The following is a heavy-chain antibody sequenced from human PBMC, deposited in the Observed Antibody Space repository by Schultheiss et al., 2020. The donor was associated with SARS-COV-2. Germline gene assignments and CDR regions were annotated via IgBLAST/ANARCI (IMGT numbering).Heavy chain of an antibody. CDR1: GGSFSGYY. CDR3: ARLDEAYYGSGSYEKGYYYGMDV. D-gene: IGHD3-10*01. J-gene: IGHJ6*02. Sequence: SQTLSLTCAVYGGSFSGYYWSWIRQPPGKGLEWIGYIYYSGSTNYNPSLKSRVTISVDTSKNQFSLKLSSVTAADTAVYYCARLDEAYYGSGSYEKGYYYGMDVWGQGTTVTVSS. V-gene: IGHV4-34*11. CDR2: IYYSGST.